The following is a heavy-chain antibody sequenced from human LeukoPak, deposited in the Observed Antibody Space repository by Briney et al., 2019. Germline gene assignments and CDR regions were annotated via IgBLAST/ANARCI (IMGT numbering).Heavy chain of an antibody. Sequence: ASVKVSCKASGYRFTDYYIHWVRQAPGQGLEWMGWINPNSGDINYAQKFQGRVTMTWDTSISTAYMELSRLRFDDTAVYYCARRIAALGNDAFDIWGQGTMLTVSS. CDR3: ARRIAALGNDAFDI. J-gene: IGHJ3*02. CDR2: INPNSGDI. D-gene: IGHD6-13*01. V-gene: IGHV1-2*02. CDR1: GYRFTDYY.